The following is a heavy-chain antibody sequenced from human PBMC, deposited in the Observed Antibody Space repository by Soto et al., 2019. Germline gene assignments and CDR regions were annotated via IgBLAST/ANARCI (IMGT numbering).Heavy chain of an antibody. V-gene: IGHV4-4*02. CDR2: ISHTGTT. CDR3: AGHIPVDNILGYDN. D-gene: IGHD2-21*01. Sequence: PSETLSLTCTVSGDSITSSYWWSWVRQPPGRGLEWIGKISHTGTTYYNPSLESRITISVEKSKNQFSLKLTSVTAADTAVFYYAGHIPVDNILGYDNWGQGTLVTVSS. CDR1: GDSITSSYW. J-gene: IGHJ4*02.